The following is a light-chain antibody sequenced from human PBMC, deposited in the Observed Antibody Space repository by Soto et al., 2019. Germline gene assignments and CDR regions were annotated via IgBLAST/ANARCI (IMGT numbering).Light chain of an antibody. CDR3: SSYAGNNNFVV. Sequence: QSALTQPASVSGSPGQSITISCTGTSSDVGGYNYVSWYQQHPGKAPKLMIYEVSNRPSGVSNRFSGSKSDNTASLTVSGLQAEDEADYYCSSYAGNNNFVVFGGGTKVTVL. J-gene: IGLJ2*01. CDR1: SSDVGGYNY. CDR2: EVS. V-gene: IGLV2-14*01.